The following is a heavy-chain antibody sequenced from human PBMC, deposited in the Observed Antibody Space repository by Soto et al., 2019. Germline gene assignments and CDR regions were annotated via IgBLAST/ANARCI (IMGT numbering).Heavy chain of an antibody. CDR3: ARVYCSSIRCSSHFDY. Sequence: SETLSLTCTVSGGSISSYYWSWIRQRTGKGLEWIGYIYSSGNTNYNPSLKSRVTISVDTSKNQFSLKLSSVTAADTAVYFCARVYCSSIRCSSHFDYWGQGTLVTVSS. D-gene: IGHD2-2*01. J-gene: IGHJ4*02. CDR2: IYSSGNT. CDR1: GGSISSYY. V-gene: IGHV4-59*08.